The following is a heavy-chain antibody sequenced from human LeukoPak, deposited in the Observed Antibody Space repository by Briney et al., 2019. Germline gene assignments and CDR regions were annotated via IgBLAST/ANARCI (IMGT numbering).Heavy chain of an antibody. Sequence: GASVKVSCKASGYTFTSYDINWVRQATGQGLEWMGWMNPNSGNTGYAQKFQGRVTMTRNTSISTAYMELSSLRSEDTAVYYCARQEGGYDYVGFDPWGQGTLVTVSS. CDR2: MNPNSGNT. CDR3: ARQEGGYDYVGFDP. V-gene: IGHV1-8*01. CDR1: GYTFTSYD. J-gene: IGHJ5*02. D-gene: IGHD5-12*01.